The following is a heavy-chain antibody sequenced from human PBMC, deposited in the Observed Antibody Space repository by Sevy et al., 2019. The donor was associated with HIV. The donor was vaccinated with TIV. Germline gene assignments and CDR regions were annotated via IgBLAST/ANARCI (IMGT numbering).Heavy chain of an antibody. J-gene: IGHJ6*02. V-gene: IGHV3-23*01. CDR2: LIGGGSRT. D-gene: IGHD2-8*02. Sequence: GGCLRLYCAASGFPFSNFAMSWVRQAPGKGLECVSTLIGGGSRTYYADSVTGRFIISRDNSRNTLYLQMNSLRAEDTAIYYCAKRRVQSGLSGGGANYGMDVCGRGTTVTVSS. CDR1: GFPFSNFA. CDR3: AKRRVQSGLSGGGANYGMDV.